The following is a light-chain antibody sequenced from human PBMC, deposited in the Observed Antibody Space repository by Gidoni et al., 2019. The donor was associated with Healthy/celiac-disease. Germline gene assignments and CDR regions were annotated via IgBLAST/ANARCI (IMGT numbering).Light chain of an antibody. CDR2: DAS. Sequence: DLQMTQSPSSLSASVGDRVTLTCQASQDISNYLNWYQQKPGKAPKLLIYDASNLETGVPSRFSGSGSGTDFTFTISSLQPEDIATYYCQQYDNLPGTFGGGTKVEIK. J-gene: IGKJ4*01. CDR3: QQYDNLPGT. CDR1: QDISNY. V-gene: IGKV1-33*01.